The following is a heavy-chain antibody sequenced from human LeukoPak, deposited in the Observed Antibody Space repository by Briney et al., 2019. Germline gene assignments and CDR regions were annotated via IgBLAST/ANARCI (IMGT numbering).Heavy chain of an antibody. CDR1: GFTFTNAW. V-gene: IGHV3-15*01. Sequence: PGGSLRLSCAASGFTFTNAWMSWVRQAPGQGLEWVGRIKSKTHGGTPDCAAPVKGRFTISRDDSKNTLYLQMNSLKTEDTAMYYCSTIVEAGHFDSWGQGTLVTVSS. J-gene: IGHJ4*02. CDR3: STIVEAGHFDS. D-gene: IGHD6-13*01. CDR2: IKSKTHGGTP.